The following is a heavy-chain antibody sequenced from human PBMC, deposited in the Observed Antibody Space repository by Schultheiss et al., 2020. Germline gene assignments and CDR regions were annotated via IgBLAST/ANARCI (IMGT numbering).Heavy chain of an antibody. J-gene: IGHJ5*02. D-gene: IGHD3-16*02. CDR3: ARGGYLSWFDP. CDR2: IYYSGST. Sequence: SATLSLTCTVSGGSISSYYWSWIRQPPGKGLEWIGYIYYSGSTNYNPSLKSRVTISVDTSKNQFSLKLSSVTAADTAVYYCARGGYLSWFDPWGQGTLVT. CDR1: GGSISSYY. V-gene: IGHV4-59*01.